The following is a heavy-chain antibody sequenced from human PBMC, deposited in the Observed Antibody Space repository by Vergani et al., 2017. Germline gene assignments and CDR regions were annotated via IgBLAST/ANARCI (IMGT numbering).Heavy chain of an antibody. J-gene: IGHJ4*02. Sequence: QVPLVQSGAAVKKPGASVKVSCTASGYTFTSYAMHWVRQAPGQRLEWMGWINTGNGNTKYSQKFQGRVTITRDTSASTAYMELSSLRSEDTAVYYCAREVLLWFGELGYWGQGTLVTVSS. V-gene: IGHV1-3*04. D-gene: IGHD3-10*01. CDR3: AREVLLWFGELGY. CDR1: GYTFTSYA. CDR2: INTGNGNT.